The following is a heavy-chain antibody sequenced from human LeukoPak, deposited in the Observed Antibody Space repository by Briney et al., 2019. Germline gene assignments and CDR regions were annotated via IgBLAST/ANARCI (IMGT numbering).Heavy chain of an antibody. CDR3: ARHPTGYPNWFDL. J-gene: IGHJ5*02. Sequence: SETLSLTCAVSGGSISSSNWWSWVRQPPGKGLEWIGAIHYSGSTYYNPSLKSRVTISVDTSKNQFSLNLSSLTAADTAVYYCARHPTGYPNWFDLWGQGTLVTVSS. D-gene: IGHD3-9*01. CDR1: GGSISSSNW. CDR2: IHYSGST. V-gene: IGHV4-4*02.